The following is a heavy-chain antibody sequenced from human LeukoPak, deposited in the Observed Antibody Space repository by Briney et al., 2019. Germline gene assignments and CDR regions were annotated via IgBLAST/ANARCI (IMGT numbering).Heavy chain of an antibody. CDR2: ISYDGSNK. CDR3: ARDPPSDYYGSGSPQPAFDI. Sequence: PGGSLRLYCAASGFTFSSYAMQWVRQAPGKGLEWVAVISYDGSNKYYADSVKGRFTISRDNSKNTLYLQMNSLRAEDTAVYYCARDPPSDYYGSGSPQPAFDIWGQGTMVTVSS. J-gene: IGHJ3*02. D-gene: IGHD3-10*01. V-gene: IGHV3-30-3*01. CDR1: GFTFSSYA.